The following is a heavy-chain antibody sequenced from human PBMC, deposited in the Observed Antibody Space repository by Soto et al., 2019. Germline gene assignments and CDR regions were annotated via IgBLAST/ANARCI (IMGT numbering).Heavy chain of an antibody. CDR2: ISYDGSNK. D-gene: IGHD6-6*01. V-gene: IGHV3-30-3*01. CDR1: GFTFSSYA. J-gene: IGHJ6*02. CDR3: ASDGNGYYSSSVYYYGMDV. Sequence: QVQLVESGGGVVQPGRSLRLSCAASGFTFSSYAMHWVRQAPGKGLEWVAVISYDGSNKYYADSVKGRFTISRDNSKNTLYLQMNSLRAEDTAVYYCASDGNGYYSSSVYYYGMDVWGQGTTVTVSS.